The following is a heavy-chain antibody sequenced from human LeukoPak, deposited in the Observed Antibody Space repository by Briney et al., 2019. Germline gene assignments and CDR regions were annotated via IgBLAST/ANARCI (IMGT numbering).Heavy chain of an antibody. Sequence: PEASVKVSCKTSGYTFTNYDINWVGQATGQGLEWMGWMNPKSGNTGSAQRFQGRVTLTRDTSISTAYMELSSLRSEDTAVYYCARVWGSIDYWGQGTLVTVSS. CDR2: MNPKSGNT. CDR1: GYTFTNYD. CDR3: ARVWGSIDY. V-gene: IGHV1-8*01. D-gene: IGHD7-27*01. J-gene: IGHJ4*02.